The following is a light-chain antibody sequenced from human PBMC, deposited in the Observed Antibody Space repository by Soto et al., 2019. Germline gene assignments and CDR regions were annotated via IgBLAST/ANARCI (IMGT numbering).Light chain of an antibody. Sequence: QSVLTQPPSVSAAPGQKVTISCSGSSSNIGNNYVSWYQQFPGAAPKLLIYDNDKRPSGTPDRFSGSKSGTSATLDITGLQTGEEASYHCETLDTALGGRVFGGGTQVTVL. CDR2: DND. CDR3: ETLDTALGGRV. CDR1: SSNIGNNY. V-gene: IGLV1-51*01. J-gene: IGLJ3*02.